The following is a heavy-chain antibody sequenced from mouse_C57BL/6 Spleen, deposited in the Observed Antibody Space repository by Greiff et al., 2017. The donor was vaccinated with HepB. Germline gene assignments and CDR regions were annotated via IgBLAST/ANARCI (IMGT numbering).Heavy chain of an antibody. V-gene: IGHV1-50*01. CDR1: GYTFHSYW. J-gene: IGHJ2*01. Sequence: QVQLQQPGAELVKPGASVKLSCKASGYTFHSYWMQWVKQRPGQGLEWIGEIAPSDSYTNYNLKFKGKATLTVDTSSSTAYMQLSSLTSEDSAVYYCARRGQTGTSDYWGQGTTLTVSS. D-gene: IGHD4-1*01. CDR3: ARRGQTGTSDY. CDR2: IAPSDSYT.